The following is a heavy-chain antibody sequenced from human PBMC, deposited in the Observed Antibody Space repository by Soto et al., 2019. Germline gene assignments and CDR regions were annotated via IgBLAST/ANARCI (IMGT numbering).Heavy chain of an antibody. J-gene: IGHJ3*02. CDR2: ISGSGGST. CDR1: GFTFSSYA. V-gene: IGHV3-23*01. D-gene: IGHD3-16*02. Sequence: GSLRLSCAASGFTFSSYAMSWVRHAPGKGLEWVSAISGSGGSTYYADSVKGRFTISRDNSKNTLYLQMNSLRAEDTAVYYCAKGDDLTYYDYMWGSYRYAPLGAFESPGQRTMVTV. CDR3: AKGDDLTYYDYMWGSYRYAPLGAFES.